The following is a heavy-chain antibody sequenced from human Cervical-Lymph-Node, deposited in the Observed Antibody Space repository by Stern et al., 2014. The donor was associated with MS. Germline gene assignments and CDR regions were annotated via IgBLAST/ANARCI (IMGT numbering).Heavy chain of an antibody. CDR1: GFTFRNYT. Sequence: EVKLEASGGGLVKPGGSLRLSCAVSGFTFRNYTMNWVRQAPGRGLEWVSSISSTSTYICYADSVKGRFTISRDNAKNSRYRQMNSLRAEDTAVYYCTRARSGFDYWGQGTLVTVSS. CDR2: ISSTSTYI. V-gene: IGHV3-21*01. D-gene: IGHD1-26*01. J-gene: IGHJ4*02. CDR3: TRARSGFDY.